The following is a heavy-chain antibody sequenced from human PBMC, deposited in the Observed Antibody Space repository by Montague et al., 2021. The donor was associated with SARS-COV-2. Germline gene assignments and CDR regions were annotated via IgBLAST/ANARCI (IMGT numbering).Heavy chain of an antibody. CDR3: ARGSGWMGNAFDI. V-gene: IGHV4-59*01. D-gene: IGHD6-19*01. CDR1: GGSISSYY. CDR2: IYYSGST. J-gene: IGHJ3*02. Sequence: SETLSLTCTVSGGSISSYYWGWIRQPPGKGLEWIGYIYYSGSTNXNPSLKSRVTISEDTSKNQFSLKLSSVTAADTAVYYCARGSGWMGNAFDIWGQGTMVTVSS.